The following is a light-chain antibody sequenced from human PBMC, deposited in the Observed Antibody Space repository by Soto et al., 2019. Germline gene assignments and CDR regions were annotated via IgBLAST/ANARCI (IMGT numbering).Light chain of an antibody. J-gene: IGLJ3*02. Sequence: SYELTQPPSASVAPGKTAKITCGGDNIGSKSVHWYQQKPGQAHVLVIYYDSDRPSGIPERLSGSNSGNTATLTISRVEAGDEADYYCQVWDTNSDHWVFGGGTKLTVL. CDR3: QVWDTNSDHWV. CDR1: NIGSKS. CDR2: YDS. V-gene: IGLV3-21*04.